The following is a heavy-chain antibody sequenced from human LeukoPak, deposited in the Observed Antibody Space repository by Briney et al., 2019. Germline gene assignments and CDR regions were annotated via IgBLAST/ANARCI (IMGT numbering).Heavy chain of an antibody. Sequence: ASVKVSCKASGYTFTSYYMHWVRQAPGQGLEWMGIINPSGGSTSHAQKFQGRVTMTRDTSTSTVYMGLSSLRSEDTAVYYCARVSAAAGIFDYWGQGTLVTVSS. CDR3: ARVSAAAGIFDY. CDR1: GYTFTSYY. V-gene: IGHV1-46*01. D-gene: IGHD6-13*01. CDR2: INPSGGST. J-gene: IGHJ4*02.